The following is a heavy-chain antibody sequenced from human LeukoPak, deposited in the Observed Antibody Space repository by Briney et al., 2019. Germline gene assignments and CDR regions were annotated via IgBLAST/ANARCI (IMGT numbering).Heavy chain of an antibody. D-gene: IGHD2/OR15-2a*01. CDR1: GYTFTGYY. Sequence: ASVKVSCKASGYTFTGYYMHWVRQAPGQGLEWMGWINPNSGGTNYAQKFQGRVTMTRDTSISTAYMELSRLRSDDTAVYYCARVAEDYFLGAFDIWGQGTMVTVSS. CDR3: ARVAEDYFLGAFDI. V-gene: IGHV1-2*02. J-gene: IGHJ3*02. CDR2: INPNSGGT.